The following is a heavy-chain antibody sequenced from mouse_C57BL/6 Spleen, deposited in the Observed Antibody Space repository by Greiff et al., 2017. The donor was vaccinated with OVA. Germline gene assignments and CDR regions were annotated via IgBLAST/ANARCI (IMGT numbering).Heavy chain of an antibody. CDR2: IYPGDGDT. CDR3: AISVLTGKEGFAY. J-gene: IGHJ3*01. CDR1: GYAFSSSW. Sequence: VQLQQSGPELVKPGASVKISCKASGYAFSSSWMNWVKQRPGKGLEWIGRIYPGDGDTKYNGKFKGKATLTADKSSSTAYMQLSNLTSVDSAVYFCAISVLTGKEGFAYWGQGTLVTVSA. D-gene: IGHD4-1*01. V-gene: IGHV1-82*01.